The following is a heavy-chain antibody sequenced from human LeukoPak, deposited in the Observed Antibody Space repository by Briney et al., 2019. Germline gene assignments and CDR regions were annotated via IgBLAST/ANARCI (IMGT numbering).Heavy chain of an antibody. CDR1: GYPISSGYY. Sequence: PSETLSLTCAVSGYPISSGYYWGWIRQPPGKGLEWIGSIYHSGSTYYNPSLKSRLTISVDTSKNQFSLKLSSVTAADTAVYYCARLARGANRWFDPWGQGTLVTVSS. CDR2: IYHSGST. J-gene: IGHJ5*02. CDR3: ARLARGANRWFDP. D-gene: IGHD1-26*01. V-gene: IGHV4-38-2*01.